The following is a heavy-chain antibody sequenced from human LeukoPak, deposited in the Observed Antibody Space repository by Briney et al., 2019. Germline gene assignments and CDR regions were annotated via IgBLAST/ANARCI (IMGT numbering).Heavy chain of an antibody. CDR2: IYHSGST. D-gene: IGHD6-19*01. Sequence: SETLSLTCTVSGYSISSGYYWGWIRQPPGKGLEWIGSIYHSGSTYYNPSLKSRVTISVDTSKNQFSLKLSSVTAADTAVYYCARTPPPTGKQWRGYWGQGTLVTVSS. CDR3: ARTPPPTGKQWRGY. J-gene: IGHJ4*02. CDR1: GYSISSGYY. V-gene: IGHV4-38-2*02.